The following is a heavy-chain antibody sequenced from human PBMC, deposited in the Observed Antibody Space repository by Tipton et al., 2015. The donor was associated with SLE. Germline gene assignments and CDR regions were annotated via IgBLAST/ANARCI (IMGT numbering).Heavy chain of an antibody. D-gene: IGHD1-26*01. CDR2: IHGDGSRS. Sequence: SLRLSCAASGFTFKDYWMHWVRQTRDKGLVWVSRIHGDGSRSDYADSVRGRFTISRDNARKTVWLQMDSLRVEDTAAYYCAITKGPGSSYNWFFDLWGRGTLVTVSS. V-gene: IGHV3-74*01. J-gene: IGHJ2*01. CDR3: AITKGPGSSYNWFFDL. CDR1: GFTFKDYW.